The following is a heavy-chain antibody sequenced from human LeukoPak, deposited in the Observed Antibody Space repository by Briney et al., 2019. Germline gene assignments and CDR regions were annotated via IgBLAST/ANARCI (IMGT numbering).Heavy chain of an antibody. V-gene: IGHV3-20*04. CDR3: ARDSDEYCSSTSCKISSYYYYMDV. CDR1: GFTFSSYA. D-gene: IGHD2-2*01. CDR2: INWNGGST. J-gene: IGHJ6*03. Sequence: GRSLRLSCAASGFTFSSYAMHWVRQAPGKGLEWVSGINWNGGSTGYADSVKGRFTISRDNAKNSLYLQMNSLRAEDTALYYCARDSDEYCSSTSCKISSYYYYMDVWGKGTTVTVSS.